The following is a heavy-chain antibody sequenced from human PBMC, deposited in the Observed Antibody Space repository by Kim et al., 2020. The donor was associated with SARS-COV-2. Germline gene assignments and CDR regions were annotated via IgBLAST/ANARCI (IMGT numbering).Heavy chain of an antibody. D-gene: IGHD2-8*02. V-gene: IGHV4-34*01. CDR1: GGSFSGYT. CDR2: INHSGST. CDR3: ASGRAGGVPSPVLGLGPYYHFYAVDV. Sequence: SETLSLTCAVYGGSFSGYTWSRVRQPPGKGLEWIGEINHSGSTNLSPSLKSRVTLSVDTSKSQFSLRLKSMTTTDAAVYYCASGRAGGVPSPVLGLGPYYHFYAVDVWGRGTPVAVSS. J-gene: IGHJ6*01.